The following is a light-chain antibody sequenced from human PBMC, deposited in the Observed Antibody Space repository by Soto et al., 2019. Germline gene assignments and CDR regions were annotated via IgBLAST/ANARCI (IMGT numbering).Light chain of an antibody. J-gene: IGLJ1*01. V-gene: IGLV2-23*01. CDR2: EGS. Sequence: QPVRTQPACVSVSPGQSITISCTGTSSDVGSYNLVSWYQQHPGKAPKLMIYEGSKRPSGVSNRFSGSKSGNTASLTISGLQAEDEADYYCCSYAGNSLYVFGTGTKVTVL. CDR1: SSDVGSYNL. CDR3: CSYAGNSLYV.